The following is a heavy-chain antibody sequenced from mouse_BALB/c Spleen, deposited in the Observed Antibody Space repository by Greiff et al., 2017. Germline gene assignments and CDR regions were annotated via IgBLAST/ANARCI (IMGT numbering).Heavy chain of an antibody. CDR1: GFSLSSYS. Sequence: VQLQESGPGLVAPSQSLSITCTVSGFSLSSYSVHWVRQPPGKGLEWLGMIWGGGSTAYNSALKSRLSISKDNSKSQVFLKMNSLQTDDTAMYYCATTYYRYDGGLVAYWGQGTLVTVSA. J-gene: IGHJ3*01. CDR2: IWGGGST. D-gene: IGHD2-14*01. CDR3: ATTYYRYDGGLVAY. V-gene: IGHV2-6-4*01.